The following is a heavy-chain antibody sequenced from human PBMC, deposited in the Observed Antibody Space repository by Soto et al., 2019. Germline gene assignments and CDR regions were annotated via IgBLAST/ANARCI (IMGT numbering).Heavy chain of an antibody. V-gene: IGHV3-73*01. J-gene: IGHJ3*02. CDR2: IRSKGNNYAT. D-gene: IGHD5-12*01. Sequence: GGSLRLSCAASGFTFSGSAMHWVRQASGKGLEWVGRIRSKGNNYATAYAASVKGRFTISRDDSKNTAFLQMNSLRAEDTAVYYCAKWQGYDSWHDAFDIWGQGTMVTVSS. CDR3: AKWQGYDSWHDAFDI. CDR1: GFTFSGSA.